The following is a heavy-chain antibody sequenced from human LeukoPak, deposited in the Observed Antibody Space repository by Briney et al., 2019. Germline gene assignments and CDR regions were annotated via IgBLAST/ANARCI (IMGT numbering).Heavy chain of an antibody. J-gene: IGHJ4*02. V-gene: IGHV3-21*01. CDR2: ISSSSYI. CDR1: GFTFSSYS. Sequence: PGGSLRLSCAASGFTFSSYSMSWVRQDPGKGLEWVSSISSSSYIYYADSVKGRFTISRDNAKNSLYLQMNSLRAEDTAVYYCARQSSGWCSDLWGQGTLVTVSS. D-gene: IGHD6-19*01. CDR3: ARQSSGWCSDL.